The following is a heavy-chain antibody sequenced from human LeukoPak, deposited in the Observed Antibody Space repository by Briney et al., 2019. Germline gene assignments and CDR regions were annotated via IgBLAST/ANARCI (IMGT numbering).Heavy chain of an antibody. Sequence: GGSLRLSCAVSGFSVSTFGMSWVRQAPGKGLEWISAISVDGETPYYADSVKGRFIISRDNSKNTLYLQLNSLRAEDTAVYFCAQGYSSGWYPYWGQGSLVSVSS. CDR1: GFSVSTFG. J-gene: IGHJ4*02. CDR2: ISVDGETP. D-gene: IGHD6-19*01. V-gene: IGHV3-23*01. CDR3: AQGYSSGWYPY.